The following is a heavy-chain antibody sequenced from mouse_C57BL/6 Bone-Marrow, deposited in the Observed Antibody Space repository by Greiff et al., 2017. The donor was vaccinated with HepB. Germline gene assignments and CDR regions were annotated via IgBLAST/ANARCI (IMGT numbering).Heavy chain of an antibody. CDR2: ISSGGSYT. CDR1: GFTFSSYG. CDR3: ARQDGSRVPPFDY. V-gene: IGHV5-6*01. D-gene: IGHD1-1*01. Sequence: EVQGVESGGDLVKPGGSLKLSCAASGFTFSSYGMSWVRQTPDKRLEWVATISSGGSYTYYPDSVKGRFTISRDNAKNTLYLQMSSLKSEDTAMYYCARQDGSRVPPFDYWGQGTTLTVSS. J-gene: IGHJ2*01.